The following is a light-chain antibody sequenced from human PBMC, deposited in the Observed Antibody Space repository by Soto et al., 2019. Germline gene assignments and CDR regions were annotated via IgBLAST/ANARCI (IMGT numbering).Light chain of an antibody. CDR2: GNN. Sequence: QSVLTQPPSVSGAPGQTVIISCSGSSSNLGAPYDVNWFRQLPGTVPRLLIYGNNNRPSGVPDRFSGSKSGTSASLAITGLQPEDEADYYCQSYDSRLSGYVFGTGTKVTVL. CDR3: QSYDSRLSGYV. J-gene: IGLJ1*01. V-gene: IGLV1-40*01. CDR1: SSNLGAPYD.